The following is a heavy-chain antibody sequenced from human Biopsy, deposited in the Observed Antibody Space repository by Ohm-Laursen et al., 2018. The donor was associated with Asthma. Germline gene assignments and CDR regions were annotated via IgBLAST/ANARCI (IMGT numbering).Heavy chain of an antibody. J-gene: IGHJ4*02. CDR3: AKEVLPGWELRRGPDS. CDR1: GFTFSNYG. V-gene: IGHV3-30*18. D-gene: IGHD1-26*01. Sequence: SLRLSCAASGFTFSNYGMHWVRQAPGKGLDWVAVISFDGSNKNYTDSVKGRFTISRDNSRNTLHLQMNSLRAEDTAVYFCAKEVLPGWELRRGPDSWGQGTLVTVSS. CDR2: ISFDGSNK.